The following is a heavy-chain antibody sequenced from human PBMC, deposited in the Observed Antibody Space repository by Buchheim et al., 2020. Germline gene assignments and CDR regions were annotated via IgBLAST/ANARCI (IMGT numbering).Heavy chain of an antibody. CDR1: GGSISSFF. V-gene: IGHV4-59*01. CDR3: ARGSFTAIDF. Sequence: QVHLQESGPGLVKPSETLSLTCTVSGGSISSFFWSWIRQPPGGGLEWIGNIYNSGSTNYNPSLKSRVPISVDTSKNQFSINLNSVTAADTAVFYCARGSFTAIDFWGQGTL. CDR2: IYNSGST. J-gene: IGHJ4*02. D-gene: IGHD3-16*01.